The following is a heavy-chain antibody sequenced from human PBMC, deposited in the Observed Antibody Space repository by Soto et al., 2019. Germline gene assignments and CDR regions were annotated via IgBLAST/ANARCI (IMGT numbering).Heavy chain of an antibody. CDR1: GGSFSGYY. V-gene: IGHV4-34*01. Sequence: SETLSLTCAVYGGSFSGYYWSWIRQPPGKGLEWIGEINYSGSTKFNPSLKSRVTLSIDTSKDQFSLRLSSVTAADTAVYYCARDSGGLRLGESSLYGEKDSFDVWDQGTLVTVSS. D-gene: IGHD3-16*02. CDR2: INYSGST. J-gene: IGHJ3*01. CDR3: ARDSGGLRLGESSLYGEKDSFDV.